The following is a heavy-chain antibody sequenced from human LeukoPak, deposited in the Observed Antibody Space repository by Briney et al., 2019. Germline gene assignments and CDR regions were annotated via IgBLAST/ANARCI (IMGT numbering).Heavy chain of an antibody. J-gene: IGHJ4*02. CDR2: IYYSGST. V-gene: IGHV4-61*01. CDR1: GGSVSSGSYS. Sequence: SETLSLTCTVSGGSVSSGSYSWSWVRQPPGKGLEWIGYIYYSGSTNYNPSLKSRVTISVDTSKNQFSLKLSSVTAADTAVYYCARAGYSYDYGFDYWGQGTLVTVSS. D-gene: IGHD5-18*01. CDR3: ARAGYSYDYGFDY.